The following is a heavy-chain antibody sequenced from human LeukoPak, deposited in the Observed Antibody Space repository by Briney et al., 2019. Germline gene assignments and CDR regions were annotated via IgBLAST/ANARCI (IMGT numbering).Heavy chain of an antibody. Sequence: GGSLRLSCAASGFTFSSYWMSWVRQAPGKGLEWVANIKQDGSEKYYVDSVKGRFTISRDNAKNSLYLQMDSLRADDTAVYYCARRQDLPQRTLLAYCGGDCYPGIWGQGTMVTVSS. V-gene: IGHV3-7*01. CDR3: ARRQDLPQRTLLAYCGGDCYPGI. CDR1: GFTFSSYW. J-gene: IGHJ3*02. D-gene: IGHD2-21*02. CDR2: IKQDGSEK.